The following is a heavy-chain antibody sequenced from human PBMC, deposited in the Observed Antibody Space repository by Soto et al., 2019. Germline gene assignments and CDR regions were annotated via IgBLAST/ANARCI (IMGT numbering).Heavy chain of an antibody. CDR2: VNHSGST. Sequence: XATLSLPFAVYGGSFSGYYWSWIRQPPGKGLEWIGEVNHSGSTNYNPSLKSRVTISVDTSKNQFSLKLSSVTAADTAVYYCARGEVKKLFYYYYYGMDVWGQGTTVTVSS. D-gene: IGHD2-21*01. J-gene: IGHJ6*02. V-gene: IGHV4-34*01. CDR3: ARGEVKKLFYYYYYGMDV. CDR1: GGSFSGYY.